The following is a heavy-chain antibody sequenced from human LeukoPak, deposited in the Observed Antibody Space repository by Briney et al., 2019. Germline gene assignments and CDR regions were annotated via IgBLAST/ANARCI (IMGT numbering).Heavy chain of an antibody. D-gene: IGHD5-18*01. CDR2: IKEDGSEK. V-gene: IGHV3-7*04. CDR1: GFTFGSYW. J-gene: IGHJ4*02. CDR3: GGGISQLWALDY. Sequence: GGSLRLSCAVSGFTFGSYWMNWVRQVPGKGLEWVAAIKEDGSEKYYADSVKGRFTISRDNSKNTLYLQMNSLRAEDTAVYYCGGGISQLWALDYWGQGTLVTVSS.